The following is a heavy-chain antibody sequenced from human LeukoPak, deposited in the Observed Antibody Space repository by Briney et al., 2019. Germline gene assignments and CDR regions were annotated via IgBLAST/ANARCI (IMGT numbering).Heavy chain of an antibody. CDR3: ARELPPVVTYYFDY. Sequence: GGSLRLSCAASGFTFSSFGMHWVRQAPGKGLEWVAVIWYDGSNKYYADSVKGRFTISRDNSKHTLYLQMNSLRAEDTAVYYCARELPPVVTYYFDYWGQGTLVTVSS. CDR1: GFTFSSFG. D-gene: IGHD2-15*01. V-gene: IGHV3-33*01. J-gene: IGHJ4*02. CDR2: IWYDGSNK.